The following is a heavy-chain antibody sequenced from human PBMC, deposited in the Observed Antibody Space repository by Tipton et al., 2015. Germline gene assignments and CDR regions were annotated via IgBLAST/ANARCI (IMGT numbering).Heavy chain of an antibody. D-gene: IGHD5-18*01. Sequence: TLSLTCTVSGGSISSSSYYWGWIRQPPGKGLEWIGTIYYSGNTYYNPSLKSRVPISVDTSKNQLSLKLNSVTAADTAVYYCATLDTSMVFDYWGQGTRVTVSS. V-gene: IGHV4-39*01. CDR2: IYYSGNT. CDR1: GGSISSSSYY. CDR3: ATLDTSMVFDY. J-gene: IGHJ4*02.